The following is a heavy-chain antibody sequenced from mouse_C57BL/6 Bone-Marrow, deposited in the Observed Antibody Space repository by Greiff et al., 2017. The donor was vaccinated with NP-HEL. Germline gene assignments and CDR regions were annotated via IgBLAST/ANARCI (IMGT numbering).Heavy chain of an antibody. Sequence: QVQLKESGPGLVQPSQSLSITCTVSGFSLTSYGVHWVRQSPGKGLEWLGVLWRGGSTDYNAAFMSRLSITKDNSKSQVFFKMNSLQADDTAIYYCAKLHDGYYLAWFAYWGQGTLVTVSA. CDR2: LWRGGST. J-gene: IGHJ3*01. D-gene: IGHD2-3*01. V-gene: IGHV2-5*01. CDR3: AKLHDGYYLAWFAY. CDR1: GFSLTSYG.